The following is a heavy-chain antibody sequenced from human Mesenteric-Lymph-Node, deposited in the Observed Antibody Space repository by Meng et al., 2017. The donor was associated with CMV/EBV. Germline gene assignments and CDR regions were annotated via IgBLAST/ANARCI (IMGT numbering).Heavy chain of an antibody. D-gene: IGHD5-24*01. Sequence: SETLSLTCTVSGGSLSSYYWSWIRQPPGKGLEWIGYIYYSGNTNYNPSLKSRVTISRDSSKNQSSLKLSSVTAADTAVYYCAGLIVEMATLKGYYFDYWGQGRLVTVSS. CDR1: GGSLSSYY. CDR3: AGLIVEMATLKGYYFDY. J-gene: IGHJ4*02. CDR2: IYYSGNT. V-gene: IGHV4-59*01.